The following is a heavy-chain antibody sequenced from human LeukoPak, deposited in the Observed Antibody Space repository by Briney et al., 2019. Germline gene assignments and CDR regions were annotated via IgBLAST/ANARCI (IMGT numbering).Heavy chain of an antibody. CDR2: IRYDGSNK. CDR3: AREGPRGNSQFDY. CDR1: GLTFSSYG. V-gene: IGHV3-30*02. D-gene: IGHD2/OR15-2a*01. Sequence: QPGGSLRLSCAASGLTFSSYGMHWVRQAPGKGLEWVALIRYDGSNKYYADSVKGRLTISRDNSKNTLYLQMNSLRAEDTAVYYCAREGPRGNSQFDYWGQGTLVTVSS. J-gene: IGHJ4*02.